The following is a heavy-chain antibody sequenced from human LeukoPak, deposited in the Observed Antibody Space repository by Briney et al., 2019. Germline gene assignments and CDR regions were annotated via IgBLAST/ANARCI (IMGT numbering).Heavy chain of an antibody. CDR2: ISSSSSYI. CDR3: ARAPFGAMVRGVDY. CDR1: GFTFSSYS. J-gene: IGHJ4*02. D-gene: IGHD3-10*01. Sequence: PGGSLRLSCAASGFTFSSYSMNWVRKAPGKGLEWVSSISSSSSYIYYADSVKGRFTISRDNAKNSLYLQMNSLRAEDTAVYYCARAPFGAMVRGVDYWGQGTLVTVSS. V-gene: IGHV3-21*01.